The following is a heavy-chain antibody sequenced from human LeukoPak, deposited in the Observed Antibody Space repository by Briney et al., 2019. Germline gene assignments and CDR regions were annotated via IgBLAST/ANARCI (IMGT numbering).Heavy chain of an antibody. CDR3: AKSWELRVRFYYGMDV. CDR1: GFTFSSYA. J-gene: IGHJ6*02. CDR2: ISGSGGST. Sequence: GGSLRLSCAASGFTFSSYAMSWVRQAPGKGLEWVSAISGSGGSTYYADSVKGRFTISRDNSKNTLYLQMNSLRAEDTAVYYCAKSWELRVRFYYGMDVWGQGTTVTVSS. V-gene: IGHV3-23*01. D-gene: IGHD1-26*01.